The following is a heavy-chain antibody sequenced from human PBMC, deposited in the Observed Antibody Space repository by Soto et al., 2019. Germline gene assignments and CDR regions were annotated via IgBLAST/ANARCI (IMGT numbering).Heavy chain of an antibody. D-gene: IGHD6-6*01. CDR2: INPHSGGT. CDR3: ARGRVAARPEFAY. V-gene: IGHV1-2*02. CDR1: GYMFTGYS. Sequence: QVQLVQSGAEVKTPGASVKVSCKASGYMFTGYSMHWVRQAPGQRLEWMGWINPHSGGTNYAQKCQGRVTMTGDTSISTAYMELSRLRSDDTAVYYCARGRVAARPEFAYWGQGTLVTVSS. J-gene: IGHJ4*02.